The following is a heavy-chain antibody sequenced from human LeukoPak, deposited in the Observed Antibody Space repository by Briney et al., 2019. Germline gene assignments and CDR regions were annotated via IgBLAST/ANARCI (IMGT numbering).Heavy chain of an antibody. CDR3: ARHNDSSGYYPSYFDY. CDR1: GGSISSSSYY. D-gene: IGHD3-22*01. CDR2: IYYSGST. V-gene: IGHV4-39*01. J-gene: IGHJ4*02. Sequence: SETLSLTYTVSGGSISSSSYYWGWIRQPPGKGLEWIGSIYYSGSTYYNPSLKSRVTTSVDTSKNQFSLKLNAVTAADTAVYYCARHNDSSGYYPSYFDYWGQGTLVTVSS.